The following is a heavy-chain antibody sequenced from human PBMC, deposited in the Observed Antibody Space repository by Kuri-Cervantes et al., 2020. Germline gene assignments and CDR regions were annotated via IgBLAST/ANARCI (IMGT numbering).Heavy chain of an antibody. J-gene: IGHJ4*02. CDR1: GFTFSSYD. CDR2: ISGSGGST. D-gene: IGHD1-7*01. V-gene: IGHV3-23*01. CDR3: AKPSYNWNYGSGFDY. Sequence: GESLKISCAASGFTFSSYDMHWVRQATGKGLEWVSAISGSGGSTYYADSVKGRFTISRDNSKNTLYLQMNSLRAEDTAVYYCAKPSYNWNYGSGFDYWGQGTLVTVSS.